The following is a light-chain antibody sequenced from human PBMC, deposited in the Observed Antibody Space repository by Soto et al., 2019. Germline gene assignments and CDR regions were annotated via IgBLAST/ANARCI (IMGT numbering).Light chain of an antibody. Sequence: AIRMTQSPSSLSASTGDRVTITCRASQGISSYLAWYQQKPGKAPKLLIYKASTLKSGVPSRFSGSGSGTEFTLTIISLQSEDSAVYYCQQYNDWPLTFGGGTRLEI. CDR1: QGISSY. CDR2: KAS. J-gene: IGKJ5*01. CDR3: QQYNDWPLT. V-gene: IGKV1-8*01.